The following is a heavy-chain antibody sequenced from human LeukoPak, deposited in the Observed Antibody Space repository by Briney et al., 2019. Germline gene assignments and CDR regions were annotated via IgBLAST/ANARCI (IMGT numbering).Heavy chain of an antibody. CDR2: ISSSGSSI. Sequence: GGSLRLSCTASGFTFSDYYMNWIRQAPGKGLEWVSYISSSGSSIYYADSVKGRFTSSRDNAKNSLYLQMNSLRAEDAAVYYCARVCSNTSCWGAFDIWGQGTMVTVSS. V-gene: IGHV3-11*04. CDR1: GFTFSDYY. J-gene: IGHJ3*02. CDR3: ARVCSNTSCWGAFDI. D-gene: IGHD2-2*01.